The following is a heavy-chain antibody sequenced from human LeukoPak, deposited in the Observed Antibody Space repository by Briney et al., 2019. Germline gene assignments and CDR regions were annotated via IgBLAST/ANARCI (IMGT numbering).Heavy chain of an antibody. D-gene: IGHD3-16*02. Sequence: GSLRLSCAASGFTLSSYAMNWVRQAPGKGLEWIGEINHSGSTNYNPSLKSRVTMSVDTSKNQFSLKLSSVTAADTAVYYCARDGRGELSGYWGQGTLVTVSS. V-gene: IGHV4-34*01. CDR3: ARDGRGELSGY. J-gene: IGHJ4*02. CDR2: INHSGST. CDR1: GFTLSSYA.